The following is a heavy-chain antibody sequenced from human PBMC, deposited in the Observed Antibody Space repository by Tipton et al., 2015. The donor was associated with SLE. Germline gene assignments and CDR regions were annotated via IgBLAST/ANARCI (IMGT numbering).Heavy chain of an antibody. V-gene: IGHV4-61*02. CDR3: ARGSCSGGVCYIDY. CDR2: ISSTGST. D-gene: IGHD2-8*02. Sequence: TLSLTCTVSGVSISSSRYYSSWSWIRQSAGKGLEWIGRISSTGSTNYNPSLKSRVTMSVDTSENQFSLRVTSVTAADSAIYYCARGSCSGGVCYIDYWGQGTRVTVSS. J-gene: IGHJ4*02. CDR1: GVSISSSRYYSS.